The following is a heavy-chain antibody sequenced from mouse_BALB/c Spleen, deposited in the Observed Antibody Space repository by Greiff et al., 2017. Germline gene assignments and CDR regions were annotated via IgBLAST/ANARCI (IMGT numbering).Heavy chain of an antibody. J-gene: IGHJ4*01. V-gene: IGHV5-6-3*01. Sequence: EVMLVESGGGLVQPGGSLKLSCAASGFTFSSYGMSWVRQTPDKRLELVATINSNGGSTYYPDSVKGRFTISRDNAKNTLYLQMSSLKSEDTAMYYCARGPTMITTTLHYYAMDYWGQGTSVTVSS. CDR1: GFTFSSYG. CDR2: INSNGGST. D-gene: IGHD2-4*01. CDR3: ARGPTMITTTLHYYAMDY.